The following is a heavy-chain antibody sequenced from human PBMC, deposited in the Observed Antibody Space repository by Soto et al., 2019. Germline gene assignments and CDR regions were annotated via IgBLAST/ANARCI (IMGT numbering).Heavy chain of an antibody. D-gene: IGHD6-13*01. V-gene: IGHV1-3*01. CDR2: INAAKDNT. J-gene: IGHJ4*02. CDR3: ASGSSWAYVDY. Sequence: QVQLVQSGAEVKKPGASVKVSCKASGYTFTSYAIHWVRQAPGQRLEWMGWINAAKDNTKYSQKFQGRVTITRDTSASIVYVELSSLRSEDPAVYYCASGSSWAYVDYWGQGTLVTVSS. CDR1: GYTFTSYA.